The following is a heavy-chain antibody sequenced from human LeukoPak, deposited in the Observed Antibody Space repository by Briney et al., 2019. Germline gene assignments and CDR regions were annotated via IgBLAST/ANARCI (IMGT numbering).Heavy chain of an antibody. CDR2: IYYSGST. CDR1: GGSIRSGGYY. V-gene: IGHV4-30-4*08. J-gene: IGHJ6*03. CDR3: ARVPTTYYYYYMDV. D-gene: IGHD1-14*01. Sequence: SQTLSLTCTVSGGSIRSGGYYWSWIRQPPGKGLEWIGYIYYSGSTYYNPSLKSRIIISVDTSKTQFSLNLSSVTAADTAVYYCARVPTTYYYYYMDVWGKGTTVTVSS.